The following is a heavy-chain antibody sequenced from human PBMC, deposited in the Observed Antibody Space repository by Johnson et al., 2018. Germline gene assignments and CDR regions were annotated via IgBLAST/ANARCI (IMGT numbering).Heavy chain of an antibody. J-gene: IGHJ3*02. V-gene: IGHV3-30*18. Sequence: QVQLVESGGGVVQPGRSLRLSCAASGFTFSSSGMHWVRQAPGQGLEWVAVISYEGSNKYFADSVKGRFTISRDNSKNTLYLPMNSLRAEDTAVYYCAKESGCGRDAFDIWGEGTMVTVSS. CDR1: GFTFSSSG. CDR2: ISYEGSNK. CDR3: AKESGCGRDAFDI. D-gene: IGHD1-26*01.